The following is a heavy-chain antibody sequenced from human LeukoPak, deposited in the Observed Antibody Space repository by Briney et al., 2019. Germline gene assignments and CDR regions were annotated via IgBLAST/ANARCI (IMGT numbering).Heavy chain of an antibody. Sequence: SETLSLTCTVSGESIISSYFWSWIRQPAGKGLEWTGRIYNTGSTDFNPSLKSRVTMSVDTSKNQFSLKLSSVTAADTAVYYCAKYASGSLVVWGQGTLVTVSS. D-gene: IGHD3-10*01. CDR1: GESIISSYF. V-gene: IGHV4-4*07. CDR3: AKYASGSLVV. J-gene: IGHJ4*02. CDR2: IYNTGST.